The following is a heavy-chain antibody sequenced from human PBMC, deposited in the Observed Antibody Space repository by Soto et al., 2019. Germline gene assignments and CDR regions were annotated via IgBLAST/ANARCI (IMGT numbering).Heavy chain of an antibody. CDR1: GYTFTSYA. CDR2: INAGNGNT. CDR3: ARDTYSSGWYMVWFDP. V-gene: IGHV1-3*01. Sequence: EASVKVSCKASGYTFTSYAMHWVRQAPGQRLEWMGWINAGNGNTKYSQKFQGRVTITRDTSASTAYMELSSLRSEDTAVYYCARDTYSSGWYMVWFDPWGQGTLVTVSS. J-gene: IGHJ5*02. D-gene: IGHD6-19*01.